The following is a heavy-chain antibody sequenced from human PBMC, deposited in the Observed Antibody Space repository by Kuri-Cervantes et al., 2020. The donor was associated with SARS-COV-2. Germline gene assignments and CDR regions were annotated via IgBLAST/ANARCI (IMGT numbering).Heavy chain of an antibody. D-gene: IGHD4-17*01. CDR3: ARYGDQSRGVFDY. Sequence: SETLSLTCTVSGGSISSYYWSWIRQPPGKGLEWIGYIYYSGSTNHNPSLKSRVTISVDTSKNQFSLKLSSVTAADTAVYYCARYGDQSRGVFDYWGQGTLVTVSS. CDR1: GGSISSYY. J-gene: IGHJ4*02. CDR2: IYYSGST. V-gene: IGHV4-59*01.